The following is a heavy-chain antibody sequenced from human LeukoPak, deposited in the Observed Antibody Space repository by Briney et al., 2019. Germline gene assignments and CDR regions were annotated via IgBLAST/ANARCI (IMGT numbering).Heavy chain of an antibody. J-gene: IGHJ4*02. Sequence: ASVKVSCKASGYSFTGYYIHWVRQAPGQGLEWMAWINPNSGDTNFAQKFQGRVTMTRDTSISTAYMELSRLRSDDTAVYYCARRRHNSSSFLGYWGQGTLVTVSS. CDR3: ARRRHNSSSFLGY. D-gene: IGHD6-13*01. CDR2: INPNSGDT. CDR1: GYSFTGYY. V-gene: IGHV1-2*02.